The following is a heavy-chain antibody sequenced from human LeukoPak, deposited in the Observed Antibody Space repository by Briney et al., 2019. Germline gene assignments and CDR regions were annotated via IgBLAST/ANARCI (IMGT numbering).Heavy chain of an antibody. D-gene: IGHD5-24*01. J-gene: IGHJ4*02. CDR3: ARHSCRRDGYNHPFDY. CDR2: ISYSGRT. Sequence: SETLSLTCTVSGGSISAGDYHWAWIRQPPRKGLEWIGSISYSGRTDYNPSLKSRLTMSIDTSKEQFSLILNSVTAADTAVYYCARHSCRRDGYNHPFDYWGQGTLVTVSS. CDR1: GGSISAGDYH. V-gene: IGHV4-39*01.